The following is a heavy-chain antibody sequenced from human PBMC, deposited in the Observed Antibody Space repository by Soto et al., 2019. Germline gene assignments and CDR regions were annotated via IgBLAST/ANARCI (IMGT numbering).Heavy chain of an antibody. CDR2: IIGIFGTA. V-gene: IGHV1-69*06. D-gene: IGHD6-13*01. Sequence: SVKVSCKASGGTFGSYSISWVRQAPGQGLEWMGGIIGIFGTANYAQKFQGRVTITADKSSSTAYMELSSLRSEETAVYYCASKQGKAAANDYRGQGTLVTVSS. CDR3: ASKQGKAAANDY. J-gene: IGHJ4*02. CDR1: GGTFGSYS.